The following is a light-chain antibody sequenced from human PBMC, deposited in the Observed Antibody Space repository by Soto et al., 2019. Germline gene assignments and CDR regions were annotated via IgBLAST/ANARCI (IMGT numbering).Light chain of an antibody. CDR3: LHYGGSPLT. V-gene: IGKV3-20*01. CDR1: QSVSSY. J-gene: IGKJ5*01. Sequence: EIVLTQSPATLSLSPGERATLSCRASQSVSSYLAWYQQKPGQAPRLLIYDASNRATGIPARFSGSGSGTDFTLTISRLEPGDFAVYYCLHYGGSPLTFGQGTRLEIK. CDR2: DAS.